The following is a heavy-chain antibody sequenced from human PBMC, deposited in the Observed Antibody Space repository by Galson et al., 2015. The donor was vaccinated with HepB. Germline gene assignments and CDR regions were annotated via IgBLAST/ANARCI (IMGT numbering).Heavy chain of an antibody. CDR1: GSTLTSYA. V-gene: IGHV1-3*01. J-gene: IGHJ3*02. CDR2: INAGNGNT. Sequence: SAKFSCKASGSTLTSYAMHWLRQAPGQRLEWMGWINAGNGNTKYSQKFQGRVTITRDTSASTAYMELSSLRSEDTAVYYCASDSGSYDSHDAFDIWGQGTMVTVSS. CDR3: ASDSGSYDSHDAFDI. D-gene: IGHD1-26*01.